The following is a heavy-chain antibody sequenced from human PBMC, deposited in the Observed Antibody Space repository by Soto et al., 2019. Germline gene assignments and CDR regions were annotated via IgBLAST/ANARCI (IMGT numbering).Heavy chain of an antibody. J-gene: IGHJ6*03. V-gene: IGHV4-34*01. CDR2: INHSGST. D-gene: IGHD3-3*01. CDR1: GGSFSGYY. CDR3: ARGRPDLDVLRFLEWSRLDYYYYYMDV. Sequence: SETLSLTCAVYGGSFSGYYWSWIRQPPGKGLEWIGEINHSGSTNYNPSLKSRVTISVDTSKNQFSLKLSSVTAADTAVYYCARGRPDLDVLRFLEWSRLDYYYYYMDVWGKGTTVTVSS.